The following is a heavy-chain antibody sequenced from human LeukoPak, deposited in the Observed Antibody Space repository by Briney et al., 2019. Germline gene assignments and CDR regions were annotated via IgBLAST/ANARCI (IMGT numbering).Heavy chain of an antibody. V-gene: IGHV4-59*01. J-gene: IGHJ4*02. CDR2: IYYSGST. D-gene: IGHD2-15*01. Sequence: SETLSLTCTVSGGSISSYYWSWIRQPPGKGLEWIGYIYYSGSTNYNPSLKSRVTISVDTSKNQFSLKLSSVTAADTAVYYCARQPAVVAAFDYWGQGTLVTVSS. CDR1: GGSISSYY. CDR3: ARQPAVVAAFDY.